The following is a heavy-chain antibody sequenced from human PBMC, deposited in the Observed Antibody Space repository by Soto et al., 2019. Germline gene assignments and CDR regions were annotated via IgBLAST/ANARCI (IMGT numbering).Heavy chain of an antibody. CDR3: ARILAATRVSYFDY. CDR1: GFTFSSYA. V-gene: IGHV3-30-3*01. J-gene: IGHJ4*02. CDR2: ISYDGSNK. Sequence: QVQLVESGGGVVQPGRSLRLSCAASGFTFSSYAMHCVRQAPGKGLEWVAIISYDGSNKYYADSVKGRFTISRDNSKNTLYLQMNSLRAEDTAVYYCARILAATRVSYFDYWGQGTLVTVSS. D-gene: IGHD2-15*01.